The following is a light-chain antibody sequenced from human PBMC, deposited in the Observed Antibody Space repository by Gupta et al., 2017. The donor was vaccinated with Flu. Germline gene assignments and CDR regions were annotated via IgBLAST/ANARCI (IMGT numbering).Light chain of an antibody. CDR3: VLYMGSGMGV. Sequence: QTVVTQEPSFSVSPGGTVTLTCGLSSGSVSTSYYPSWYQQTPGQAPRTLIYSTNTRSSGVPDRCSGSILGNKAALNITGAQADDESDYYCVLYMGSGMGVFGGGTKLTVL. V-gene: IGLV8-61*01. CDR2: STN. J-gene: IGLJ3*02. CDR1: SGSVSTSYY.